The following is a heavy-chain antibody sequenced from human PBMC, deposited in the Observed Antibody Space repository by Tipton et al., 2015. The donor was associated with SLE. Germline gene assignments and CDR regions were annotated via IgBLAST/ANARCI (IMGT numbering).Heavy chain of an antibody. Sequence: LRLSCTVSGASISSYYWTWVRQPAGKGLEWIGRIYSSGNTNYNPSLKSRVTMSLDTSKNQFSLKLSSVTAADTAVYYCARLGRGIAVASTGWFDPWGQGTLVTVSS. CDR2: IYSSGNT. CDR3: ARLGRGIAVASTGWFDP. CDR1: GASISSYY. J-gene: IGHJ5*02. V-gene: IGHV4-4*07. D-gene: IGHD6-19*01.